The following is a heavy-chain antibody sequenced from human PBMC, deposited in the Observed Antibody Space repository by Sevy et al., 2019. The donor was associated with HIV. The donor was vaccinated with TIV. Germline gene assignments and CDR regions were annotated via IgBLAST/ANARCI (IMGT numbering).Heavy chain of an antibody. CDR3: AKVSLQLVVSFLLPDY. V-gene: IGHV3-30*02. J-gene: IGHJ4*02. D-gene: IGHD6-6*01. CDR2: IRYDGSNK. CDR1: GFTFSSYG. Sequence: GGSLRLSCAASGFTFSSYGMHWVRQAPGKGLEWVAFIRYDGSNKYYADSVKGRFTISRDNSKNTLYLQMNSLRAEDTVVYYCAKVSLQLVVSFLLPDYWGQGTLVTVSS.